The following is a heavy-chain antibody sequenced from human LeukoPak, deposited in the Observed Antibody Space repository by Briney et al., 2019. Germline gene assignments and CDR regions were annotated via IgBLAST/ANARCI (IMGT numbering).Heavy chain of an antibody. J-gene: IGHJ3*02. Sequence: PSETLSLTCAVSGVSVGDTYWWTWVRQPPGKGLEWIGEINHSATTNYNPSLKGRATISLDTSKNQFSLKLSSATAADTAVYYCARYRRDGYNAAFDIWGQGTMVTVSS. V-gene: IGHV4-4*02. CDR2: INHSATT. CDR1: GVSVGDTYW. CDR3: ARYRRDGYNAAFDI. D-gene: IGHD5-24*01.